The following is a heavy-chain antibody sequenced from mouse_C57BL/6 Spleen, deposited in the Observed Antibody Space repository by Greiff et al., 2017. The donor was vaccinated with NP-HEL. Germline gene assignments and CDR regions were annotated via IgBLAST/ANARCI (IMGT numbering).Heavy chain of an antibody. V-gene: IGHV1-80*01. J-gene: IGHJ2*01. D-gene: IGHD2-10*01. CDR2: IYPGDGDT. Sequence: QVQLQQSGAELVKPGASVKISCKASGYAFSSYWMNWVKQRPGKGLEWIGQIYPGDGDTNYNGKFKGKATLTADKSSSTAYMQLSSLTSEDSAVYFCASSYYVVYYFDYWGQGTTLTVSS. CDR3: ASSYYVVYYFDY. CDR1: GYAFSSYW.